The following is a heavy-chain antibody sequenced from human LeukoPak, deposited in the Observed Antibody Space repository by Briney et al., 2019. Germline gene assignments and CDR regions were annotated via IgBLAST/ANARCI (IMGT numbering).Heavy chain of an antibody. CDR2: IWYDGSNK. CDR3: ARRDPDDAFDI. V-gene: IGHV3-33*01. J-gene: IGHJ3*02. Sequence: PGGSLRLSCAASGFTFSSYGMHWVRQAPGKGLEWVAVIWYDGSNKYYADSVKGRFTISRDNSKNTLYLQMNSLRAGDTAVYYCARRDPDDAFDIWAQGTMVTVSS. CDR1: GFTFSSYG.